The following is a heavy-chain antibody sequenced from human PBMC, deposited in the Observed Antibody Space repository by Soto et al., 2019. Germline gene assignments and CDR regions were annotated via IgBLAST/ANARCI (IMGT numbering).Heavy chain of an antibody. CDR2: ISAHNGNT. J-gene: IGHJ4*02. Sequence: QVHLVQSGAEVKKPGASVKVSCKGSGYAFTTYGITWVRQAPGQVLEWMGWISAHNGNTNYAQKLQGRVTVTRDTSTSTAYMELRSLRSDDTAVYYSARGRYGDYWGQGALVTVSS. D-gene: IGHD1-1*01. CDR1: GYAFTTYG. CDR3: ARGRYGDY. V-gene: IGHV1-18*01.